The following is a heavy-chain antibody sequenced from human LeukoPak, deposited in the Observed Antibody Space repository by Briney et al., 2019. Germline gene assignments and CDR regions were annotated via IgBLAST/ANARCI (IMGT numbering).Heavy chain of an antibody. CDR1: GFTFSSYW. CDR3: GLEMAATIRDY. D-gene: IGHD5-24*01. CDR2: INSDGSST. J-gene: IGHJ4*02. Sequence: QPGGSLRLSCAASGFTFSSYWMHWVRQAPGKGLVWVSRINSDGSSTIYADSVKGRFTISRDNAKNTLYLQMNSLRAEDTAVYYCGLEMAATIRDYWGQGAVVTVSS. V-gene: IGHV3-74*01.